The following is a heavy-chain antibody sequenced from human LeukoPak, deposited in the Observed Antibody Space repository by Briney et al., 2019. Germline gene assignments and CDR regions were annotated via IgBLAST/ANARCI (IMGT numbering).Heavy chain of an antibody. D-gene: IGHD5-18*01. CDR2: IRYDGSNK. J-gene: IGHJ4*02. V-gene: IGHV3-30*02. Sequence: GGSLRLSCAASGFTFSSYAMHWVRQAPGKGLEWVAFIRYDGSNKYYADSVKGRFTISRDNSKNTLYLQMNSLRAEDTAVYYCAKAAWIQLWYQLDYWGQGTLVTVSS. CDR1: GFTFSSYA. CDR3: AKAAWIQLWYQLDY.